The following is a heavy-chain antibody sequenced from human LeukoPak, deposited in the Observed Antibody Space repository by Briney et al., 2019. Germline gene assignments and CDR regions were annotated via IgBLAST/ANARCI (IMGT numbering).Heavy chain of an antibody. CDR2: ISSSGSTI. D-gene: IGHD3-10*01. CDR3: ARGLYYYGSGSDSDFDY. Sequence: GGSLRLSCAASGFTFSSYEMNWVRQAPGKGLEWVSCISSSGSTIYYADSVKGRFTISRDNAKNSLYLQMNSLRAEDTAVYYCARGLYYYGSGSDSDFDYWGQGTLVTVSS. V-gene: IGHV3-48*03. CDR1: GFTFSSYE. J-gene: IGHJ4*02.